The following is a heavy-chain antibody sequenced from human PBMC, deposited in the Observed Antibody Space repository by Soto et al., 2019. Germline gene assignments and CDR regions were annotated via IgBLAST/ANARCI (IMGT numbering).Heavy chain of an antibody. J-gene: IGHJ4*02. CDR2: IRSKAYGGTT. Sequence: GSLRLSCTASGFIFGDYAMSWFRQAPGKGLEWVGFIRSKAYGGTTEYAASVKGRFTISRDDSKSIAYLQMNSLKTEDTAVYYCTRAAGGSGSYYNDGFVYWGQGTLVTVSS. CDR3: TRAAGGSGSYYNDGFVY. V-gene: IGHV3-49*03. D-gene: IGHD3-10*01. CDR1: GFIFGDYA.